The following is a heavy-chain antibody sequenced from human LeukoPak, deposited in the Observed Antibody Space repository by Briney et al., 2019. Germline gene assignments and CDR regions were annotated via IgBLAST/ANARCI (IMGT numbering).Heavy chain of an antibody. CDR2: IIDSGDIT. Sequence: PGGSLRLSCEASGFTFSSYAMSWVRQAPGKGLEWVTGIIDSGDITYYANSVKGRFTISRDNSKNTLYLQMNSLRAEDTAVYYCATLGGQEVYNYYVGVWGKGTTVAVSS. D-gene: IGHD3-16*01. V-gene: IGHV3-23*01. CDR3: ATLGGQEVYNYYVGV. CDR1: GFTFSSYA. J-gene: IGHJ6*03.